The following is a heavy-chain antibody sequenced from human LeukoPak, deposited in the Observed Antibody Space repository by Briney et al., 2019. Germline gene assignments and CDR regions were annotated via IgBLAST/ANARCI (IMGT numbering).Heavy chain of an antibody. J-gene: IGHJ4*02. Sequence: PGGSLRLSCVGSGLTFSGFELNWVRQPPGKGLEWVSYIRDDGSTTTYADSVKGRFVISRGNTKNSLYLQMNSLRGEDTAIYYCARRFRDWGQGTLVTVSS. CDR2: IRDDGSTT. D-gene: IGHD3-16*01. CDR1: GLTFSGFE. CDR3: ARRFRD. V-gene: IGHV3-48*03.